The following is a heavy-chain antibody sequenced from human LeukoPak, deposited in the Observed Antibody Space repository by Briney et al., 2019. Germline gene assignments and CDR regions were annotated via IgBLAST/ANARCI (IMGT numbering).Heavy chain of an antibody. D-gene: IGHD3-3*01. V-gene: IGHV4-61*02. Sequence: SETLSLTCTVSGGSISSRSYYWSWIRQPAGKGLEWIGRLYTSGGTNYNPSLKSRVTISVDTSKNQFSLKLSSVTAADTAVYYCARDNDFWSGYYSMDYWGQGTLVTISS. CDR1: GGSISSRSYY. CDR3: ARDNDFWSGYYSMDY. CDR2: LYTSGGT. J-gene: IGHJ4*02.